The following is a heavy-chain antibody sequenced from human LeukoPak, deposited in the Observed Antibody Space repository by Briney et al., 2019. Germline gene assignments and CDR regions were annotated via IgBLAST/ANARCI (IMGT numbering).Heavy chain of an antibody. D-gene: IGHD3-3*01. CDR1: GFTFSSFG. V-gene: IGHV3-33*01. J-gene: IGHJ4*02. CDR2: IWHDGTQK. CDR3: GRDWRTESADY. Sequence: PGRSLRLSCVASGFTFSSFGMHWVRQAPGKGLEWVAVIWHDGTQKYYAESVKGRFSIPRDDSKNTVYLEMNSLRAEDTAVYYCGRDWRTESADYWGQGTLLTVSS.